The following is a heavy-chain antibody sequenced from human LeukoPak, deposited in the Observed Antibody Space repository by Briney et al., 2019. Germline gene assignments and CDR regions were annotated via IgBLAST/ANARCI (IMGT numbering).Heavy chain of an antibody. CDR2: IYYSGST. J-gene: IGHJ4*02. Sequence: SQTLSLTCTVSGGSISSGDYYWSWIRQPPGKGLEWIGYIYYSGSTYYNPSLKSRVTISVDTSKNQFSLKLSSVTAADTAVYYCARADYDFWSGYPRYYFDYWGQGTLVTVSS. V-gene: IGHV4-30-4*08. CDR3: ARADYDFWSGYPRYYFDY. CDR1: GGSISSGDYY. D-gene: IGHD3-3*01.